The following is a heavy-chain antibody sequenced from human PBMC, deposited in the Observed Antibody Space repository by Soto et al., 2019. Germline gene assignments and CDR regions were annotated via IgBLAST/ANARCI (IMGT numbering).Heavy chain of an antibody. V-gene: IGHV1-18*01. D-gene: IGHD3-3*01. Sequence: QVQLVQSGAEVKKPGASVKVSCKASGYTFTSYGISWVRQAPGQGLEWMGWISAYNGNTNYAQKLQGRVTMTTDTSKSTAYMELRSLRSDDTAVYYCARDHDVWSGYYPGGYYYGMDVWGQGTTVTVSS. CDR2: ISAYNGNT. J-gene: IGHJ6*02. CDR3: ARDHDVWSGYYPGGYYYGMDV. CDR1: GYTFTSYG.